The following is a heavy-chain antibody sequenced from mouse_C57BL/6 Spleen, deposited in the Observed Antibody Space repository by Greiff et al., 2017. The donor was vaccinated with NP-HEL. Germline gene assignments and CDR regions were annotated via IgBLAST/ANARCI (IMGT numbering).Heavy chain of an antibody. J-gene: IGHJ4*01. CDR2: ISSGGSYT. CDR3: ARQSYSNYNAMDY. Sequence: EVKLVESGGDLVKPGGSLKLSCAASGFTFSSYGMSWVRQTPDKRLEWVATISSGGSYTYYPDSVKGRFTISRDNAKNTLYLQMSSLKSEDTAMYYCARQSYSNYNAMDYWGQGTSVTVSS. CDR1: GFTFSSYG. D-gene: IGHD2-5*01. V-gene: IGHV5-6*01.